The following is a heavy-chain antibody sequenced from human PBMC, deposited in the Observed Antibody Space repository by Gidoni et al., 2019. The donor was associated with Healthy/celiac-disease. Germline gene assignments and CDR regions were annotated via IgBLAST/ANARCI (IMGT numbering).Heavy chain of an antibody. CDR3: ARDKYSYGSDY. D-gene: IGHD5-18*01. V-gene: IGHV4-34*01. CDR1: GVSFSGYY. CDR2: INHSGST. J-gene: IGHJ4*02. Sequence: QVQLQQWGAGLLKPSETLSLTCAVYGVSFSGYYWSWIRQPPGKGLEWIGEINHSGSTNYNPSLKSRVTISVDTSKNQFSLKLSSVTAADTAVYYCARDKYSYGSDYWGQGTLVTVSS.